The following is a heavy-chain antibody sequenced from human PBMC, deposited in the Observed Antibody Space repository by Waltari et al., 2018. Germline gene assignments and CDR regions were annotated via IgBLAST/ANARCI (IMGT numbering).Heavy chain of an antibody. CDR2: INPNSGGT. Sequence: QVQLVQSGAEVKKPGASVKVSCKASGYTFTGYYMHWVRQAPGQGLEWMEWINPNSGGTNYARKFKGRITMTRDTSISTAYMELSRLRSDDTAVYYCARDPEMATNRYFDYWGQGTLVTVSS. CDR3: ARDPEMATNRYFDY. D-gene: IGHD5-12*01. CDR1: GYTFTGYY. V-gene: IGHV1-2*02. J-gene: IGHJ4*02.